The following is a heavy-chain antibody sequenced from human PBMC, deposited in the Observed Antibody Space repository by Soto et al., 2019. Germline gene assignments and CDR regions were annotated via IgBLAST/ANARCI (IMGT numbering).Heavy chain of an antibody. CDR1: GFTFSSYA. Sequence: GGSLRLSCAASGFTFSSYAMSWVRQAPGKGLEWVSAISGSGGSTYYADSVKGRFTISRDNSKNTLYLQMNSLRAEDTAVYYYAKDYRRQWPPLWGTDVWGQGTTVTVSS. CDR3: AKDYRRQWPPLWGTDV. J-gene: IGHJ6*02. V-gene: IGHV3-23*01. D-gene: IGHD6-19*01. CDR2: ISGSGGST.